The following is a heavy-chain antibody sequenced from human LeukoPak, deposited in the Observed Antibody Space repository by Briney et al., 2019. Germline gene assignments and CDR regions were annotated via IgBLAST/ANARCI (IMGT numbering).Heavy chain of an antibody. CDR3: AKGDYYGSVYCYYGMDV. CDR1: GFTFSSYG. Sequence: GGSLRLSCAASGFTFSSYGMHCVRQAPGKGLEWVAFIRYDGSNKYYADSVKGRFTISRDNSKNTLYLQMNSLRAEDTAVYYCAKGDYYGSVYCYYGMDVWGQGTTVTVSS. J-gene: IGHJ6*02. D-gene: IGHD3-10*01. V-gene: IGHV3-30*02. CDR2: IRYDGSNK.